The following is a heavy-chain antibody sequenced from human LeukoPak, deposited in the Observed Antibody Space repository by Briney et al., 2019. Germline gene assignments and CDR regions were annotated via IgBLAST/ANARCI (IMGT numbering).Heavy chain of an antibody. V-gene: IGHV4-39*01. CDR3: ARRKVVDDGMDV. D-gene: IGHD3-22*01. Sequence: SETLSLTCTVSGGSISSASYFWGWIRQPPGKGLEWIGSIYYSGSTYYNPSLKSRVTISVDTSKNQFSLKLSSVTAADTAVYYCARRKVVDDGMDVWGQGTTVTVSS. CDR2: IYYSGST. J-gene: IGHJ6*02. CDR1: GGSISSASYF.